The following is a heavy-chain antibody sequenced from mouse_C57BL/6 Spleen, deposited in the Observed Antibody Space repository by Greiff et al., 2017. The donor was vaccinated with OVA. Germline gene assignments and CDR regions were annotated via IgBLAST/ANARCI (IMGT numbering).Heavy chain of an antibody. CDR1: GYAFSSSW. V-gene: IGHV1-82*01. D-gene: IGHD4-1*01. CDR2: IYPGDGDT. CDR3: ATNWDERFAY. J-gene: IGHJ3*01. Sequence: QVQLQQSGPELVKPGASVKISCKASGYAFSSSWMNWVKQRPGKGLEWIGRIYPGDGDTNYNGKFKGKATLTADKASSTAYMQLSSLTSEDSAVYVCATNWDERFAYWGQGTLVTVSA.